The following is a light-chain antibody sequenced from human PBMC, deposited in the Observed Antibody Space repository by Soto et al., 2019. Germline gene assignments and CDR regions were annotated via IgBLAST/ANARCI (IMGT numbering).Light chain of an antibody. CDR2: LNSDGSH. CDR3: QTWGTGIRV. V-gene: IGLV4-69*01. J-gene: IGLJ2*01. CDR1: SGHSSYA. Sequence: QLVLTQSPSASASLGASVKLTCTLSSGHSSYAIAWHQQQPEKGPRYLMILNSDGSHTKGDGIPDRFSGSSSGAERYLTISSLQSEDEADYYSQTWGTGIRVFGGGTKLTVL.